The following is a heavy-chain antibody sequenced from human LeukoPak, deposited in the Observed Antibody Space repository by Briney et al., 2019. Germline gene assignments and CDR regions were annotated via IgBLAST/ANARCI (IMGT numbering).Heavy chain of an antibody. Sequence: GGSLRLSCAASGFTFSSYAMSWVRQAPGKGLEWVSAISGSGGSTYYADSVKGRITISRDNSKNTLYLQMNSLRADTTAVYYWAKSFLFSMAPYFDYWGEGTLVTVSS. CDR1: GFTFSSYA. CDR2: ISGSGGST. CDR3: AKSFLFSMAPYFDY. D-gene: IGHD5-24*01. V-gene: IGHV3-23*01. J-gene: IGHJ4*02.